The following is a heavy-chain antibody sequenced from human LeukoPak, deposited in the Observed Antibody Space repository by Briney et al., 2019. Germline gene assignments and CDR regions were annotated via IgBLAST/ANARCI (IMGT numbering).Heavy chain of an antibody. CDR2: INWNGGST. D-gene: IGHD3-3*01. J-gene: IGHJ4*02. CDR1: GFTFDDYG. CDR3: ARVTAEPIFGVATTFDY. Sequence: PGGSLTLSCAASGFTFDDYGMSWVRQAPRKGLEWVSGINWNGGSTGYADSVKGRFTISRDNSKNSLYLQMNSLRAEDTALYYCARVTAEPIFGVATTFDYWGQGTLVTVSS. V-gene: IGHV3-20*04.